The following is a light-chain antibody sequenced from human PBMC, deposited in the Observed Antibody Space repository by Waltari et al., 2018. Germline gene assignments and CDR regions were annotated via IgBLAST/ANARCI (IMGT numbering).Light chain of an antibody. V-gene: IGLV4-69*01. Sequence: QLVVTQSPSASASLGASVKFTCTLSSGHTTFAIAWHQRQPQKGPRYLMTVNGDGSHRKGAGIPDRFSGSSSGADRYLTVASLQSEDEADYYCQTWGSDIVVFGGGTKLTVL. CDR2: VNGDGSH. J-gene: IGLJ2*01. CDR1: SGHTTFA. CDR3: QTWGSDIVV.